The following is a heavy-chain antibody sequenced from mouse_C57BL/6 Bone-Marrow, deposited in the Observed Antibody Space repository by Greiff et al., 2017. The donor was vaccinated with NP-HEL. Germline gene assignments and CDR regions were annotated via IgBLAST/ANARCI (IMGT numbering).Heavy chain of an antibody. Sequence: VNVVESGPGLVAPSQSLSITCTVSGFSLTSYGVDWVRQSPGKGLEWLGVIWGVGSTNYNSALKSRLSISKDNSKSQVFLKMNSLQTDDTAMYYCASIGYTFAYWGQGTLVTVSA. V-gene: IGHV2-6*01. CDR3: ASIGYTFAY. CDR2: IWGVGST. D-gene: IGHD2-2*01. CDR1: GFSLTSYG. J-gene: IGHJ3*01.